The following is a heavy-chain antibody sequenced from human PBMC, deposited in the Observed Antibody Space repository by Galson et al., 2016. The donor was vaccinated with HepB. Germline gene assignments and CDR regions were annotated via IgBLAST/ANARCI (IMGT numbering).Heavy chain of an antibody. CDR3: ATDLAHSITRLRGANFDY. CDR2: FDPDEGEK. CDR1: GYTLTDVS. J-gene: IGHJ4*02. V-gene: IGHV1-24*01. D-gene: IGHD3-10*01. Sequence: SVKVSCKVSGYTLTDVSIHWVRQAPGKGLEWMGGFDPDEGEKVYAQKFQGRVSMTEDTSTVTASMELSSLRIEDTAVYYCATDLAHSITRLRGANFDYWGQGTLVTVSS.